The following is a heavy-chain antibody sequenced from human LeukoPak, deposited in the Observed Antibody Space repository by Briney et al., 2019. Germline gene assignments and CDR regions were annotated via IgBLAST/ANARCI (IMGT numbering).Heavy chain of an antibody. Sequence: GGSLRLSCAASGFTFDDSGMSWVRHPPGKGLEWVAGANWNGGSTSYADSVKGRFTISRDNGKNSLYLQMNSLRAEDTALYYCARGGSSKTAWTYHFDYWGQGTLVTVSS. D-gene: IGHD3/OR15-3a*01. V-gene: IGHV3-20*04. J-gene: IGHJ4*02. CDR1: GFTFDDSG. CDR2: ANWNGGST. CDR3: ARGGSSKTAWTYHFDY.